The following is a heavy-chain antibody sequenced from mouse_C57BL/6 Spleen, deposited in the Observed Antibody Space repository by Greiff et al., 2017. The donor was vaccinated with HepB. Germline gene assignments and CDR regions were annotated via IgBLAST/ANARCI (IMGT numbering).Heavy chain of an antibody. CDR2: LYPGSGRT. Sequence: QVQLQQPGAELVKPGASVTMSCKASGYIFTSYCIIWVKQRPGQGLVWIGDLYPGSGRTNYNEMFKSKATMTVDTFSSTAYMQLSSLTSEDSAVFYCAREGSSYFDWWGQGTTVTVSS. D-gene: IGHD1-1*01. CDR3: AREGSSYFDW. V-gene: IGHV1-55*01. J-gene: IGHJ2*01. CDR1: GYIFTSYC.